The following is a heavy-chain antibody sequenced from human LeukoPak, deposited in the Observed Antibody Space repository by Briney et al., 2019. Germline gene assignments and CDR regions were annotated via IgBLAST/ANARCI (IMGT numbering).Heavy chain of an antibody. CDR2: IYYSGST. Sequence: SETLSLTCTVSGGSISSSTYYWGWIRQPPGKGLEWIGSIYYSGSTYHNPSLKSRVTMSVDTSKSQFSLKLSSVTAADTAVYYCASRGYYYYGMDVWGQGTTVTVSS. CDR3: ASRGYYYYGMDV. CDR1: GGSISSSTYY. J-gene: IGHJ6*02. V-gene: IGHV4-39*01.